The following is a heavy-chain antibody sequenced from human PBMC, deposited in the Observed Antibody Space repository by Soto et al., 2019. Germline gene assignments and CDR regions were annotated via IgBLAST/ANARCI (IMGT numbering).Heavy chain of an antibody. V-gene: IGHV4-4*02. Sequence: SETLSLTCAVSVGSISSSNWWSWVRQPPGKGLEWIGEIYHSGSTNYNPSLKSRVTISVDKSKNQFSLKLSSVTAADTAVYYCARVGYYDSSGYLESEYYFDYWGQGTLVTVSS. CDR2: IYHSGST. CDR1: VGSISSSNW. J-gene: IGHJ4*02. D-gene: IGHD3-22*01. CDR3: ARVGYYDSSGYLESEYYFDY.